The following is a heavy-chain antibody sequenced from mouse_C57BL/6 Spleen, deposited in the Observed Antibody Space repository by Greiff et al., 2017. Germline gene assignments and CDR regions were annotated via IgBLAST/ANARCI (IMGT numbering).Heavy chain of an antibody. CDR2: INPNNGGT. J-gene: IGHJ3*01. CDR1: AYTFTDYY. Sequence: VQLQQSGPELVKPGASVKISCKASAYTFTDYYMNWVKQSHGKSLEWIGDINPNNGGTSYNQQFKGKATLTVDKSSSTAYMELRSLTSEDSAVYYCAIYYEYDLFAYWGQGTLVTVSA. CDR3: AIYYEYDLFAY. V-gene: IGHV1-26*01. D-gene: IGHD2-4*01.